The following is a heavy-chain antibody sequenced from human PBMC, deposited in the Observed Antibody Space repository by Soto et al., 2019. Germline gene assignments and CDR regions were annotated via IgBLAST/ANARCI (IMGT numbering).Heavy chain of an antibody. D-gene: IGHD4-17*01. V-gene: IGHV3-64*01. CDR3: ARAPVDYGDYLRADPLDP. J-gene: IGHJ5*02. Sequence: GGSLRLSCAASGFTFSSYAMHWVRQAPGKGLEYVSAISSNGGYTYYVNSVKGRFTISRDNSKNTLYLQMGSLRTEDMAVYYCARAPVDYGDYLRADPLDPWGQGTLVTVSS. CDR2: ISSNGGYT. CDR1: GFTFSSYA.